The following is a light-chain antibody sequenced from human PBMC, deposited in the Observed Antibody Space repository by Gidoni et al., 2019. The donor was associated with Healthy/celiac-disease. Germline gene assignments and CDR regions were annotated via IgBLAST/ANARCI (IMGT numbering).Light chain of an antibody. CDR3: QQSNSNPFT. Sequence: HLTPPPSSLSASVGDRVTITCRASQGISSYLDWYQQKPGKAPKLLIYAASSLQSGVPSRFSGSGSGTDFTLTISSLQPEDFATYYCQQSNSNPFTFGGGTKVDIK. V-gene: IGKV1-39*01. CDR1: QGISSY. CDR2: AAS. J-gene: IGKJ3*01.